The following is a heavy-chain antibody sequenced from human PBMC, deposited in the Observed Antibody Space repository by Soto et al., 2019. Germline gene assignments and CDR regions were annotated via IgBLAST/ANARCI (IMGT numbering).Heavy chain of an antibody. CDR2: ISYDGSNK. CDR3: ARVGAGATDY. V-gene: IGHV3-30-3*01. Sequence: QVQLVESGGGVVQPGRSLRLSCAASGFTFSSYAMHWVRQAPGKGLEWVAVISYDGSNKYYADSVKGRFTISRDNSKNTLYLQMNSLRAEDMAVYYCARVGAGATDYWGQGTLVTVSS. CDR1: GFTFSSYA. J-gene: IGHJ4*02. D-gene: IGHD1-26*01.